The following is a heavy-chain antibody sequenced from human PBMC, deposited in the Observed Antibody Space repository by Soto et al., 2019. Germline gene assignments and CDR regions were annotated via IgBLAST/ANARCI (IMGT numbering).Heavy chain of an antibody. V-gene: IGHV3-23*01. CDR3: AKGRTYDFWSGYYTDY. D-gene: IGHD3-3*01. J-gene: IGHJ4*02. CDR2: ISGSGGST. Sequence: GGSLRLSCAASGFTFSSYAMSWVRQAPGKGLEWVSAISGSGGSTYYADSVKGRFTISRDNSKNTLYLQMNSLRAEDTAVYYCAKGRTYDFWSGYYTDYWGQGTLVTAPQ. CDR1: GFTFSSYA.